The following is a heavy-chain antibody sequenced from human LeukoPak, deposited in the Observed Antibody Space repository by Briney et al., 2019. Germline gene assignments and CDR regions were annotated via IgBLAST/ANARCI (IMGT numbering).Heavy chain of an antibody. CDR2: ISSGGHI. D-gene: IGHD1-14*01. J-gene: IGHJ3*01. V-gene: IGHV3-21*01. Sequence: GGSLRLSCAASGFTFSSYGLNWVRQAPGKGLEWVSTISSGGHIYYEDSVKGRFTISRDNAKNSLYLQMNSLRAEDTAVYYCARGNPNRNALDLWGQGTMVTISS. CDR3: ARGNPNRNALDL. CDR1: GFTFSSYG.